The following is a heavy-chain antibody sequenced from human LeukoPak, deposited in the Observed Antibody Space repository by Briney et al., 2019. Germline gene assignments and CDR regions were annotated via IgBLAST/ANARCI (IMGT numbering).Heavy chain of an antibody. Sequence: GGSLRLSCAAPGFTFSSYAMPWVRQAPGKGLEWVAVISYDGSNKYYADSVKGRFTISRDNSKNTLYLQMNSLRAEDTAVYYCAREGGEQGLINAVGGAFDIWGQGTMVTVSS. D-gene: IGHD6-19*01. J-gene: IGHJ3*02. CDR2: ISYDGSNK. CDR3: AREGGEQGLINAVGGAFDI. CDR1: GFTFSSYA. V-gene: IGHV3-30-3*01.